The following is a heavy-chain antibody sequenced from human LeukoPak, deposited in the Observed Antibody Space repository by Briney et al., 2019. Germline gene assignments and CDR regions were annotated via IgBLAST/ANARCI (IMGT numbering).Heavy chain of an antibody. Sequence: ASETLSLTCTVSGGSISEYYWSWIRQPPGKGLEWIGYIYYSGSTNYNPSLTSRVTISVDTSKSQFSLNLSSVTAADTAVYYCARHRLNFDYWGQGTLVTVSS. CDR2: IYYSGST. J-gene: IGHJ4*02. D-gene: IGHD5/OR15-5a*01. CDR1: GGSISEYY. CDR3: ARHRLNFDY. V-gene: IGHV4-59*08.